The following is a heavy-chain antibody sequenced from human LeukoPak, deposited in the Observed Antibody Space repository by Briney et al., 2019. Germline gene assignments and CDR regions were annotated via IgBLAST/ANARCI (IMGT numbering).Heavy chain of an antibody. CDR2: ISYGGNT. Sequence: NPSQTLSLTCAVSGDSISSGGYWWSWIRQHPGKGPEWIGYISYGGNTYYDPSLKSRVAISADTPKNQFSLKLSSTTAADTAMYYCASGGYSYGFDYWGQGTLVTVSS. V-gene: IGHV4-31*11. CDR3: ASGGYSYGFDY. D-gene: IGHD5-18*01. J-gene: IGHJ4*02. CDR1: GDSISSGGYW.